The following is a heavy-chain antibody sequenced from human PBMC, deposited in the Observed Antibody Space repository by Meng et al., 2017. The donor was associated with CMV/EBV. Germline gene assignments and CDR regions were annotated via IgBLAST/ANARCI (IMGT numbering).Heavy chain of an antibody. D-gene: IGHD3-22*01. Sequence: QVQLVESGGGVVQPGRSLRLSCAASGFTFSSYAMHWVRQAPGKGLEWVAVISYDGSNKYYADSVKGRFTISRDNSKNTLYLQMNSLRAEDTAVYYCARGGGSGYYFDYWGQGTLVTVSS. CDR1: GFTFSSYA. J-gene: IGHJ4*02. CDR2: ISYDGSNK. CDR3: ARGGGSGYYFDY. V-gene: IGHV3-30-3*01.